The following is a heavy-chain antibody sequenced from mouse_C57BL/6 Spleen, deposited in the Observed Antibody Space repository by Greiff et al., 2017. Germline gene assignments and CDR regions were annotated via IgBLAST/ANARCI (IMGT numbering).Heavy chain of an antibody. Sequence: EVKLVESGGGLEKPGGSLKLSCAASGFTFSSYAMSWVRQTPEKRLEWVATISDGGSYTYYPDNVKGRFTISRDNAKNNLYLQMSHLKSEDTAMYYCARHAQATYAMDYWGQGTSVTVSS. J-gene: IGHJ4*01. CDR2: ISDGGSYT. V-gene: IGHV5-4*03. D-gene: IGHD3-2*02. CDR1: GFTFSSYA. CDR3: ARHAQATYAMDY.